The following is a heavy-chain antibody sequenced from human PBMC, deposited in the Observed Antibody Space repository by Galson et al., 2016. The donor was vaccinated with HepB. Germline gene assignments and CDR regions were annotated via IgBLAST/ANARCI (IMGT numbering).Heavy chain of an antibody. J-gene: IGHJ4*02. V-gene: IGHV2-5*02. CDR1: GFSLSTSGLS. Sequence: PALVKPTQTLTLTCTFSGFSLSTSGLSVGWIRQPPGKALEWLAIVYWDDDKRYSPSLKSRLTITKDTSKNQVVLAMTNMDPLDTATYYCAHRRGGQQPDYWGQGTRVTVSS. CDR2: VYWDDDK. D-gene: IGHD6-13*01. CDR3: AHRRGGQQPDY.